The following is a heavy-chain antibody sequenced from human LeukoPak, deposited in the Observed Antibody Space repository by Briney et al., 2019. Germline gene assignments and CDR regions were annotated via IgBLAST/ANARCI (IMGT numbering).Heavy chain of an antibody. Sequence: GGSLRLSCAASGFTFSSYWMHWVRHAPGKGLVWDSRINSDGSSTSYADSVKGRFTISRDNAKNTLYLQMNSLRAEDTTVYYCARTHATAIHYDYWGQGTLVTVSS. CDR1: GFTFSSYW. D-gene: IGHD4-17*01. CDR2: INSDGSST. V-gene: IGHV3-74*01. J-gene: IGHJ4*02. CDR3: ARTHATAIHYDY.